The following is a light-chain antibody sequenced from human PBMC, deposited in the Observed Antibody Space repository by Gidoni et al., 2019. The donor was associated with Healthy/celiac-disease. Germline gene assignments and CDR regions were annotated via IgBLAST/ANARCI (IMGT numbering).Light chain of an antibody. CDR2: WAS. J-gene: IGKJ1*01. V-gene: IGKV4-1*01. Sequence: DIVMTQSPDSLAVSLGARATINCKSSQSVLYSSNNKNYLAWYQQKPGQPPKLLIYWASTRESGVPDRFSGSGSGTDFTRTISSLQAEDVAVYYCQQYYSTPWTFGQGTKVEIK. CDR1: QSVLYSSNNKNY. CDR3: QQYYSTPWT.